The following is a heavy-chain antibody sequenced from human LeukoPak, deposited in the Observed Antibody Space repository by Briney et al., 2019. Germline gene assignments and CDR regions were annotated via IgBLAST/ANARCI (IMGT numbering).Heavy chain of an antibody. CDR3: ARSPHILTGENFDY. CDR1: GYIFTSNG. Sequence: ASVKVSCKASGYIFTSNGISWVRRAPGQGLEWMEWINPNSGGTNYAQKFQDRVTMTRDTPISTAYMELSRLRFDDTAVYYCARSPHILTGENFDYWGQGTLVTVSS. D-gene: IGHD3-9*01. V-gene: IGHV1-2*02. J-gene: IGHJ4*02. CDR2: INPNSGGT.